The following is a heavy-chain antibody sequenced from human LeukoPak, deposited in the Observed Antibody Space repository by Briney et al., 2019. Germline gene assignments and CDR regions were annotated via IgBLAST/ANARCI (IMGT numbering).Heavy chain of an antibody. D-gene: IGHD3/OR15-3a*01. CDR3: ARTGTVALFDY. J-gene: IGHJ4*02. V-gene: IGHV4-59*11. CDR2: IYYSGST. CDR1: GGSISSHY. Sequence: PSETLSLTCTVSGGSISSHYWAWIRQPPGKGLEWIGYIYYSGSTNYTPSLKSRLTISEDTSKNQFSLKLRSVTAADTAVYYCARTGTVALFDYWGQGTLVTVSS.